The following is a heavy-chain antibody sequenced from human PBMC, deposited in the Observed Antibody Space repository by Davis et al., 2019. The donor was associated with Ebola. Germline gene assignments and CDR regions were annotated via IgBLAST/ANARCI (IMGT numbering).Heavy chain of an antibody. D-gene: IGHD3-3*01. V-gene: IGHV4-34*01. Sequence: ESLKISCAVYGGSFSGYYWSWIRQPPGKGLEWIGEINHSGSTNYNPSLKSRITISVDTSKNQFSLKLSSVTAADTAIYYCARRAFWSGKRDTNWFDPWGQGNLVTVSS. CDR3: ARRAFWSGKRDTNWFDP. CDR2: INHSGST. J-gene: IGHJ5*02. CDR1: GGSFSGYY.